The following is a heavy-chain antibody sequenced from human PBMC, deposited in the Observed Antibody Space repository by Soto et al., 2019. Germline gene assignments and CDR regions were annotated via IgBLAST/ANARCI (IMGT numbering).Heavy chain of an antibody. CDR1: GFTFSSYA. Sequence: GSLRLSCAASGFTFSSYAMSWVRQAPGKGLEWVSAISGSGGSTYYADSVKGRFTISRDNSKNTLYLQMNSLRAEDTAVYYCAKGGGYDSSGYYVGLNDYWGQGTLVTVSS. CDR3: AKGGGYDSSGYYVGLNDY. CDR2: ISGSGGST. V-gene: IGHV3-23*01. D-gene: IGHD3-22*01. J-gene: IGHJ4*02.